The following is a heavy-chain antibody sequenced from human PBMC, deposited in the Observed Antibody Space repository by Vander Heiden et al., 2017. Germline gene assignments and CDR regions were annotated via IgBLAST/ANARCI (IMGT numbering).Heavy chain of an antibody. CDR2: INHSGST. J-gene: IGHJ4*02. V-gene: IGHV4-34*01. D-gene: IGHD3-3*01. CDR1: GGSFSGYY. CDR3: ARSLSVGWWRGEAPTFDY. Sequence: QVQLQQWGAGLLKPSETLSLTCAVYGGSFSGYYWSWIRQPPGKGLEWIGEINHSGSTNYNKSLKRRGTISVDTSKNQFSLKLSSVTDADKDVYYCARSLSVGWWRGEAPTFDYWGQGNLVTVSS.